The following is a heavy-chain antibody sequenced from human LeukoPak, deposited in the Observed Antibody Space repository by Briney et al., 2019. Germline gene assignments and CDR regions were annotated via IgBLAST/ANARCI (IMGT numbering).Heavy chain of an antibody. Sequence: SETLSLTCTVSGGSISSYYWSWIRQPPGKGLEWIGYIYYSGSTNYNPSLKSRVTISVDTSKNQFSLKLSSVTAADTAVYYCARLDFYGSGSVRDYWGQGTLVTVSS. D-gene: IGHD3-10*01. J-gene: IGHJ4*02. V-gene: IGHV4-59*08. CDR1: GGSISSYY. CDR3: ARLDFYGSGSVRDY. CDR2: IYYSGST.